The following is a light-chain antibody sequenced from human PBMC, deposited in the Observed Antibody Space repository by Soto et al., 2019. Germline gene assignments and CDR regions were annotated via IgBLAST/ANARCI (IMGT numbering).Light chain of an antibody. CDR3: QQYRSRPRT. CDR1: QSVDIN. Sequence: EIVLTHCPATLSVSPGERVTLSCRSSQSVDINLAWYQQKPGQAPRLLIYGASTRATDMPGRFSGRGAGAEFTLTTSSLQSEDFEVYYCQQYRSRPRTFGQGTKVDIK. V-gene: IGKV3-15*01. CDR2: GAS. J-gene: IGKJ1*01.